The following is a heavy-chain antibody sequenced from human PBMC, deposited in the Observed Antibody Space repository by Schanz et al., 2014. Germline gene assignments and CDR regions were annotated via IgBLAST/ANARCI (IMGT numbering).Heavy chain of an antibody. CDR3: ARDHQWLARYYMDV. CDR1: GFTFSSYA. J-gene: IGHJ6*03. D-gene: IGHD6-19*01. CDR2: MSGSGSTA. V-gene: IGHV3-23*01. Sequence: EVQLLESGGGLVQPGGSLRLSCVASGFTFSSYAMSWVRQAPGKGLEWVSGMSGSGSTADYADSVKGRFTISRDNSRKTLYLQMNSLRAEDTAVYYCARDHQWLARYYMDVWGKGTTVTVSS.